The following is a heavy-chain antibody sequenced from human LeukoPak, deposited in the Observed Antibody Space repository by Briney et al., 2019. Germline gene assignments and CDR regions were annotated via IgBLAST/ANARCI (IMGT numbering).Heavy chain of an antibody. CDR2: IRYDGSNK. CDR1: GFTFSSYG. D-gene: IGHD3-22*01. J-gene: IGHJ4*02. CDR3: AKISPITMNYDY. Sequence: GGSLRLSCAASGFTFSSYGMHWVRQAPGKGLEWVAFIRYDGSNKYYADSVKGRFTISRDNSKNTLYLRMNSLRAEDTAVYYCAKISPITMNYDYWGQGTLVTVSS. V-gene: IGHV3-30*02.